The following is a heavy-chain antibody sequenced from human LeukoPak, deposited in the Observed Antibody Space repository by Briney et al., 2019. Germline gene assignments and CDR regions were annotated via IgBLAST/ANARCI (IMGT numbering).Heavy chain of an antibody. CDR1: GGSISSYY. J-gene: IGHJ4*02. D-gene: IGHD2-2*03. Sequence: KPSETLSLTCTVSGGSISSYYWSWIRQPAGKGLEWIGRIYTSGSTNYNPSLKSRVTMSVDTSKNQFSLKLSSVTAAGTAVYYCATLGYCSSTSCYSADYWGQGTPVTVSS. CDR2: IYTSGST. CDR3: ATLGYCSSTSCYSADY. V-gene: IGHV4-4*07.